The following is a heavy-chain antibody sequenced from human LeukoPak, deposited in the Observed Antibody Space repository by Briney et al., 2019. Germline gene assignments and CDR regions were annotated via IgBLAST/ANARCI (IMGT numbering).Heavy chain of an antibody. D-gene: IGHD5-18*01. CDR3: ARGYSYGFDYYYYMDV. Sequence: GGSLRLSCAASGFTFSSYSMNWVRQAPGKGLEWVSSISSSSSYIYYADSVKGRFTISRDNAKNSLYLQMNSLRAEDTAVYYCARGYSYGFDYYYYMDVWGKGTTVTVSS. CDR1: GFTFSSYS. V-gene: IGHV3-21*01. J-gene: IGHJ6*03. CDR2: ISSSSSYI.